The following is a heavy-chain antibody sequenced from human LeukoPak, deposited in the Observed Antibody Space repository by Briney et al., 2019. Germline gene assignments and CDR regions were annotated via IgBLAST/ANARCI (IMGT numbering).Heavy chain of an antibody. Sequence: SQTLSLTCAISGDSVSSNTAAWYWIRQSPSRGLEWLGRTYYRSKWYYEYAVSVRSRATINADTSKDQFSLQLNSGTPVDTAVYYCARDPSDDQGLDYWGQGTLVTVSS. V-gene: IGHV6-1*01. CDR3: ARDPSDDQGLDY. CDR2: TYYRSKWYY. J-gene: IGHJ4*02. D-gene: IGHD3-16*01. CDR1: GDSVSSNTAA.